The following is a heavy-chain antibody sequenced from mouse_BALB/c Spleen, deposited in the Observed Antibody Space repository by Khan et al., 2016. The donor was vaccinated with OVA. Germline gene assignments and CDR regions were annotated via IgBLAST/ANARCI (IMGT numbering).Heavy chain of an antibody. D-gene: IGHD2-14*01. J-gene: IGHJ3*01. CDR3: AREDAYSRSDCWFSY. V-gene: IGHV1-4*01. Sequence: QFQLHQPEAELARPGASVKMSCKASAYTFTTYTMHWVTQRPGLGLEWIGYTNPSNGYTNDNQKFKDKSTLTADKSSSTAYMQLSSLTSDYSPVYYCAREDAYSRSDCWFSYWGQGTLVTVSA. CDR2: TNPSNGYT. CDR1: AYTFTTYT.